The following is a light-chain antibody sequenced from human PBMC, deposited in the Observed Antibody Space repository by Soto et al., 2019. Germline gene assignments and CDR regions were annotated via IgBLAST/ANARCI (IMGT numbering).Light chain of an antibody. CDR1: QSVSSN. V-gene: IGKV3-15*01. CDR2: GAS. Sequence: IVFTQSPGTLSLSPGERATLSCRASQSVSSNLAWYQQKPGQAPRLLIYGASTRATGIPARFSGSGSGTEFTLTISSLQSEDFAVYYCQQYNNWPPLTFGGGTKVDIK. J-gene: IGKJ4*01. CDR3: QQYNNWPPLT.